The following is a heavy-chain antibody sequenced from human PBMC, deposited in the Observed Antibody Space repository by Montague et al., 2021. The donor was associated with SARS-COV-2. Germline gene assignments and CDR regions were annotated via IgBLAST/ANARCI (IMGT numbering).Heavy chain of an antibody. CDR3: TRHVHMTWPEPSPGFDY. V-gene: IGHV4-39*01. Sequence: SETLSLTCTVSGDSISSSSYNWGWIRQPPGKGLEWIGSVHYSGRPYYNPSLKSRVTIYVDTSKNQLSLKLSSVTAADTAVYYCTRHVHMTWPEPSPGFDYWGLGTLVTVSS. J-gene: IGHJ4*02. D-gene: IGHD1-1*01. CDR2: VHYSGRP. CDR1: GDSISSSSYN.